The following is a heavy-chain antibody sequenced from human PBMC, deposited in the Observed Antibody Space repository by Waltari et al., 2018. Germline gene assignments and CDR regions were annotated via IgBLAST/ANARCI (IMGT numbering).Heavy chain of an antibody. CDR3: ARVGYYDTSGDYVSHWFDP. CDR1: SGSINTYH. J-gene: IGHJ5*02. V-gene: IGHV4-59*01. CDR2: ISYSGST. D-gene: IGHD3-22*01. Sequence: QVQLQESGPGLVKPSETLSLPCTVPSGSINTYHWSWIRQPPGKGLEYIGYISYSGSTNYNPSLKSRVTISVDTSKNQFSLRLSSVTAADTAVYYCARVGYYDTSGDYVSHWFDPGAREPWSPSPQ.